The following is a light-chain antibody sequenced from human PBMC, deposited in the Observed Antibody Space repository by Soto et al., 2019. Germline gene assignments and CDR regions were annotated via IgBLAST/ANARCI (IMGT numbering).Light chain of an antibody. J-gene: IGKJ1*01. V-gene: IGKV3-11*01. CDR1: QSISGT. CDR3: QQRSNWPWT. Sequence: EIVITQSPATLSVSPGGRATLSCRASQSISGTLAWYQQKPGQAPRLLIYNASNRATGIPARFSGSGSGTDFTLTISSLEPEDFAVYYCQQRSNWPWTFGQGTKVDIK. CDR2: NAS.